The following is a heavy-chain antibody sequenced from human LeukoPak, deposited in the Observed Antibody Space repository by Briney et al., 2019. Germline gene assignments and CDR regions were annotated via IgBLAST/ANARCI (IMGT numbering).Heavy chain of an antibody. D-gene: IGHD3-22*01. CDR1: GFAFGSYA. CDR2: ISGSGGST. CDR3: AKGTDYYDSSGYSYFAY. V-gene: IGHV3-23*01. Sequence: GGSLRLSCAASGFAFGSYAMSWVRQAPGKGLEWVSAISGSGGSTYYADSVKGRFTISRDNSKNTLYLQMNSLRAEDTAVYYCAKGTDYYDSSGYSYFAYWGQGTLVTVSS. J-gene: IGHJ4*02.